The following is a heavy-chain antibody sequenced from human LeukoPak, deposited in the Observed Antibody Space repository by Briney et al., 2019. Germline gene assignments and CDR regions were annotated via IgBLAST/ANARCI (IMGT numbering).Heavy chain of an antibody. CDR1: GFTFSDYY. V-gene: IGHV3-11*04. D-gene: IGHD5-24*01. J-gene: IGHJ4*02. CDR2: ISSGGRTM. Sequence: PGGSLRLSCAASGFTFSDYYMTWIRQAPGKGLEWISYISSGGRTMYYTDSVKGRFTISRDNAKNSLYLQMNSLRGEDTAVYSCARGQRRHIDMAPSFDYRGQGTLVTVSS. CDR3: ARGQRRHIDMAPSFDY.